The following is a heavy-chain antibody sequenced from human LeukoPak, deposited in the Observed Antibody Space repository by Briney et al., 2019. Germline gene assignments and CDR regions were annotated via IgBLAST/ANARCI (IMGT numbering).Heavy chain of an antibody. CDR3: ARPIYCTTTSCSYGLDH. J-gene: IGHJ4*02. CDR2: MSYDGSNK. CDR1: GFTFNSYA. Sequence: GKSLRLSCAASGFTFNSYAMHWVRQAPGKGLEWVAVMSYDGSNKYYADSVKGRFTVSRDNSKNTLYLQMNSLRDEDTAVYYCARPIYCTTTSCSYGLDHWGQGTLVTVSS. D-gene: IGHD2-2*01. V-gene: IGHV3-30*19.